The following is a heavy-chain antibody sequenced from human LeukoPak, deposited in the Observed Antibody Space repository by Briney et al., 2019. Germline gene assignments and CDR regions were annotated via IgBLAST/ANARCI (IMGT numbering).Heavy chain of an antibody. CDR3: ARVAKGYYDSSGYALPSYYYGMDV. V-gene: IGHV4-59*01. J-gene: IGHJ6*02. CDR2: IYYSGST. D-gene: IGHD3-22*01. CDR1: GGSISSYY. Sequence: SETLSLTCTVSGGSISSYYWSWIRQPPGKGLEWIGYIYYSGSTNYNPSLQSRVTIPVDTSKNKFSLKLSSVTAADTSVYYCARVAKGYYDSSGYALPSYYYGMDVWGQGTTVTVSS.